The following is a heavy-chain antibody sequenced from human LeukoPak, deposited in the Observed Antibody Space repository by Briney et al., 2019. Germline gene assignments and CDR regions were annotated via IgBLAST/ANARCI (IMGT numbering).Heavy chain of an antibody. CDR1: GFTLTNYA. CDR2: INPSSGNA. D-gene: IGHD2-15*01. Sequence: GGSLRLSCAASGFTLTNYAMSWVRQAPGKGLEWVSSINPSSGNAYYADSVKGRFTIFGDNSKNTLYLQMNSLRAEDTAVYYCAKEHMAAAVYYFDYWGQGTLVTVSS. V-gene: IGHV3-23*01. CDR3: AKEHMAAAVYYFDY. J-gene: IGHJ4*02.